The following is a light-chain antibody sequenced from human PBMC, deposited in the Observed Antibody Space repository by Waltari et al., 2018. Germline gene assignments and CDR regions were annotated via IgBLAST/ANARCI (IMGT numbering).Light chain of an antibody. CDR3: QQSYSTPRT. Sequence: DIVMTQSPDSLAVSLGERATINCKSSQSVLYSANNKNYLAWYQQKSGQPPKLLIYWASTRASGVPDRFSGSGSGTDFTLTISNLQPEDFATYYCQQSYSTPRTFGQGTRLDIK. CDR2: WAS. V-gene: IGKV4-1*01. CDR1: QSVLYSANNKNY. J-gene: IGKJ5*01.